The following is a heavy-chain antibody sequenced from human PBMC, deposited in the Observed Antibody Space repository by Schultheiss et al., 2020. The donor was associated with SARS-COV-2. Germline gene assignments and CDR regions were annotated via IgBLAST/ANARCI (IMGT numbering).Heavy chain of an antibody. V-gene: IGHV3-66*03. CDR1: GFTVSSNY. J-gene: IGHJ4*02. CDR3: VKDRPPFY. Sequence: GGSLRLSCAASGFTVSSNYMSWVRQAPGKGLEWVAVIYPSGNYKNYVDFAKGRFTISRDNSKNTLYLQMSSLRVEDTAVYYCVKDRPPFYWGQGTLVTVSS. CDR2: IYPSGNYK.